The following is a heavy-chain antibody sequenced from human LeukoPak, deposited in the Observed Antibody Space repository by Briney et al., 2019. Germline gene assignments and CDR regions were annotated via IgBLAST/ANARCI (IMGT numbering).Heavy chain of an antibody. CDR1: GFTSSDYY. CDR3: ARVIRGGYGMDV. D-gene: IGHD3-10*01. Sequence: PGGSLRLSCAASGFTSSDYYMTWIRQAPGKGLEWVSYISGSSSNTNYADSVKGRFTISRDNAKNSLSLQLNSLRDEDTAVYFCARVIRGGYGMDVWGQGTTVTVSS. V-gene: IGHV3-11*06. CDR2: ISGSSSNT. J-gene: IGHJ6*02.